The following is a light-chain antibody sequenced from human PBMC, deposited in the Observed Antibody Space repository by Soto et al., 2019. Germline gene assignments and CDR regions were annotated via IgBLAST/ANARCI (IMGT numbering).Light chain of an antibody. CDR3: QQYGSSPPWT. CDR2: GAS. J-gene: IGKJ1*01. V-gene: IGKV3-20*01. CDR1: QSVSSSY. Sequence: EIVLTQSPGTLSLSPGERATLSCRATQSVSSSYLAWYQQKPGQAPRLLLYGASSRATGIPDRFSGSRSGTDFTITISRLEPEDFAVYYCQQYGSSPPWTFGQGTKVEIK.